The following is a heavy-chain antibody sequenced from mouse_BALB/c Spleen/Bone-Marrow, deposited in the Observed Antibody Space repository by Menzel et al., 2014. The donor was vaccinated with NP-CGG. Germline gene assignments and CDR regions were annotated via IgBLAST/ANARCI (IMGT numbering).Heavy chain of an antibody. D-gene: IGHD1-2*01. Sequence: QVQLQQSGAELARPGASVKLSCKASGYTFTSYWMQWLKQRPGQGLEWIGAIYPGDGDTRYTQKFKGKATLTADKSSSIAYMQLSSLASEDSAVYYCARGHYDGPLVYWGQGTSVTASS. CDR1: GYTFTSYW. CDR3: ARGHYDGPLVY. CDR2: IYPGDGDT. V-gene: IGHV1-87*01. J-gene: IGHJ4*01.